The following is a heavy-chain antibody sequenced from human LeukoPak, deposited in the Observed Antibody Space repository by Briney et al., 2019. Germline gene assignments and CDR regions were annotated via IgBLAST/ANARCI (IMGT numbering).Heavy chain of an antibody. D-gene: IGHD6-19*01. CDR3: ARKQWPDDAFDI. CDR1: GYTFTGYY. CDR2: INPNSGGT. V-gene: IGHV1-2*02. J-gene: IGHJ3*02. Sequence: GASMKVSCKASGYTFTGYYMHWVRQAPGQGLEWMGWINPNSGGTNYAQKFQGRVTMTRDTSISTAYMELSRLRSDDTAVYYCARKQWPDDAFDIWGQGTMVTVSS.